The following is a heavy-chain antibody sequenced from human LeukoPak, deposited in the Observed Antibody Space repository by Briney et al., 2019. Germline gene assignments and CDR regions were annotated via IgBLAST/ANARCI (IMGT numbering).Heavy chain of an antibody. D-gene: IGHD6-6*01. CDR3: ARDTYEYSSSAGNFDY. CDR2: ISAYNGNT. V-gene: IGHV1-18*01. Sequence: ASVKVSCKASGYTFTSYGISWVRQAPGQGLEWMGWISAYNGNTNYAQKLQGRVTMTTDTSTSTAYMELRSLRSDDTAVYYCARDTYEYSSSAGNFDYWGQGTLVTVSS. J-gene: IGHJ4*02. CDR1: GYTFTSYG.